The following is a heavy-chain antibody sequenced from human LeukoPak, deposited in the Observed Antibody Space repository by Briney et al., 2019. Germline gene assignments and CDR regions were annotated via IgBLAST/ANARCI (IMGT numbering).Heavy chain of an antibody. CDR1: GFTFSDYW. V-gene: IGHV3-74*01. Sequence: PGGSLRLSCAASGFTFSDYWIRWVRQAPGKGLVWVSRINTDGSITNYADSVKGRFTISRDNSKNTLSLQLNSLRAEDTAVYYCAKGTSSSCYSAPNYWGQGTLVTVSS. CDR2: INTDGSIT. CDR3: AKGTSSSCYSAPNY. J-gene: IGHJ4*02. D-gene: IGHD2-15*01.